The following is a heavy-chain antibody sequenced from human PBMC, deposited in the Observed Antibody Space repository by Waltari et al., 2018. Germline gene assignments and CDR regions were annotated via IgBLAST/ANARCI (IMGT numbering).Heavy chain of an antibody. J-gene: IGHJ4*02. V-gene: IGHV3-23*01. D-gene: IGHD3-16*01. CDR1: GFTFSSYA. CDR2: ISGRGGST. Sequence: EVQLLESGGGLVQPGGSLRLSCAASGFTFSSYAMSWVRQAPGKGLGWVSAISGRGGSTYEAESVKGRFTVSRDNSKNTLYLQMNSLRAEDTAVYYGAKWDDLGDHYFDYWGQGTLVTVSS. CDR3: AKWDDLGDHYFDY.